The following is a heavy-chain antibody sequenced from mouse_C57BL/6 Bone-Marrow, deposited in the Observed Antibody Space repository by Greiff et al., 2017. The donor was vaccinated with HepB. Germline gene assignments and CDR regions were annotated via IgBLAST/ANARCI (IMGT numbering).Heavy chain of an antibody. D-gene: IGHD2-3*01. J-gene: IGHJ3*01. V-gene: IGHV1-69*01. Sequence: QVQLQQSGAELVMPGASVKLSCKASGYTFTSYWMHWVKQRPGQGLEWIGEIDPSDSYTNYNQKFKGKSTLTVDKSSSTAYMQLSSLTSEDSAVYYCAGYDGFFAYWGQGTLVTVSA. CDR1: GYTFTSYW. CDR3: AGYDGFFAY. CDR2: IDPSDSYT.